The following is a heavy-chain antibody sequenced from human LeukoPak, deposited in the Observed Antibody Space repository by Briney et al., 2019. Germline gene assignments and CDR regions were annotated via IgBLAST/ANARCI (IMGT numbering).Heavy chain of an antibody. CDR2: ISGSGGST. D-gene: IGHD2-2*01. V-gene: IGHV3-23*01. CDR1: GFTFSSYA. Sequence: GGSLRLSCAASGFTFSSYAMSWVRQAPGKGLEWVSAISGSGGSTYYADSVKGRFTISRDNSKNTLYLQINSLRAEDTAVYYCAKVSWRIVVVPAAFDYWGQGTLVTVSS. CDR3: AKVSWRIVVVPAAFDY. J-gene: IGHJ4*02.